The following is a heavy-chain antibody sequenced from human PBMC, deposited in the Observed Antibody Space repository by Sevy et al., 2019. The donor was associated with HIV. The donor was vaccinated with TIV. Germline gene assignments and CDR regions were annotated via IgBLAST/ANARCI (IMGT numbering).Heavy chain of an antibody. Sequence: GGSLRLSCAASGFTFSSYWMSWVRQAPGKGLEWVANIKQDGSEKYYLDSVKGRFTISRDNAKNSLYLQMNSLRAEDTAVYYCARVLFNSRGEDTATYYFDYWGQGTLVTVSS. CDR1: GFTFSSYW. J-gene: IGHJ4*02. V-gene: IGHV3-7*01. CDR2: IKQDGSEK. CDR3: ARVLFNSRGEDTATYYFDY. D-gene: IGHD5-18*01.